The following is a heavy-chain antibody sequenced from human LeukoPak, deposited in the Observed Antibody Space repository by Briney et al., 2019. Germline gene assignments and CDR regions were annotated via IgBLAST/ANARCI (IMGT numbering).Heavy chain of an antibody. J-gene: IGHJ4*02. CDR3: ARGGSWTGSFPDFDY. CDR1: GFSFSSYW. D-gene: IGHD3/OR15-3a*01. V-gene: IGHV3-7*03. Sequence: PGGSLRLSCAASGFSFSSYWMSWVRQAPGKGLEWVANIKEDGSEKYYVDSVKGRLTISRDNAKNSLYLQMNSLRVEDTAVYYCARGGSWTGSFPDFDYWGQGTLVPVSS. CDR2: IKEDGSEK.